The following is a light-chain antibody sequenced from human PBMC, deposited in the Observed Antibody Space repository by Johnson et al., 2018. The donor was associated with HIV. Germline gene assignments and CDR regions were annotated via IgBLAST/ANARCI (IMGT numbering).Light chain of an antibody. V-gene: IGLV1-51*02. J-gene: IGLJ1*01. CDR1: SSNIGNNY. CDR2: ENN. CDR3: GAWDSSLSSYV. Sequence: QSLLTQPPSVSAAPGQKVTISCSGSSSNIGNNYVSWYQQLPGTAPKLLIYENNKRPPGIPDRFSGSKSGTSATLGITGLQTGDAADYYCGAWDSSLSSYVFGTGTKVTVL.